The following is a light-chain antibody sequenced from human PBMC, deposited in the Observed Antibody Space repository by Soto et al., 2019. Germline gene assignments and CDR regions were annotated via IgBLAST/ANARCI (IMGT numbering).Light chain of an antibody. CDR3: SSYTSRTTLVV. J-gene: IGLJ2*01. CDR1: SSDVGGYNS. Sequence: QSVLTQPASVSGSPGQSITISCSGTSSDVGGYNSVSWYQQRPGKAPKLMIYDVSNRPSGVSNRFSASKSGNTASLTISGLQAEDEADYYCSSYTSRTTLVVFGGGTQLTVL. CDR2: DVS. V-gene: IGLV2-14*01.